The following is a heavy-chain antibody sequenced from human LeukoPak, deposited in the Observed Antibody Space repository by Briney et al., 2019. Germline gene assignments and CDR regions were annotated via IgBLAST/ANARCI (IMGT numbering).Heavy chain of an antibody. J-gene: IGHJ4*02. CDR1: GGSISSGGYY. D-gene: IGHD6-13*01. CDR3: AKDASSIAAAGIGSEGY. Sequence: SETLSLTCTVSGGSISSGGYYWSWIRQHPGKGLEWIGYIYYSGSTYYNPSLKSRVTISVDTSKNQFSLKLSSVTAADTAVYYCAKDASSIAAAGIGSEGYWGQGTLVTVSS. V-gene: IGHV4-31*03. CDR2: IYYSGST.